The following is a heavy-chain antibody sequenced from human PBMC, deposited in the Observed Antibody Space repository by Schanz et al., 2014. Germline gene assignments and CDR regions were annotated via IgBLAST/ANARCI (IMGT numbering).Heavy chain of an antibody. Sequence: QVQLVQSGAEVKKPGASVRVSCKASGYSFTTYDVNWVRQATGQGLEWMGWMNPTTGNRGYAQNFQGGVTMTTDTSLKTAYMEMTDLKFEDAGLYYCAIHYGDSPLWGQGTLSAVSS. J-gene: IGHJ4*02. CDR1: GYSFTTYD. V-gene: IGHV1-8*01. CDR3: AIHYGDSPL. CDR2: MNPTTGNR. D-gene: IGHD4-17*01.